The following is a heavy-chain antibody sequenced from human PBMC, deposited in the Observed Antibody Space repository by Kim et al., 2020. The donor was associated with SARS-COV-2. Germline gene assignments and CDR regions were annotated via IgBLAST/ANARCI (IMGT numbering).Heavy chain of an antibody. CDR3: ASPAVAAPNFDY. CDR1: GFTFSSYS. D-gene: IGHD6-19*01. Sequence: GGSLRLSCAASGFTFSSYSMNWVRQAPGKGLEWVSSISSSSSYIYYADSVKGRFTISRDNAKNSLYLQMNSLRAEDTAVYYCASPAVAAPNFDYWGQGTLVTVSS. V-gene: IGHV3-21*01. J-gene: IGHJ4*02. CDR2: ISSSSSYI.